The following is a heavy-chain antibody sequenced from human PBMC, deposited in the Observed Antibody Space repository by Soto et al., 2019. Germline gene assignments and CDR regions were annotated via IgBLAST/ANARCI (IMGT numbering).Heavy chain of an antibody. Sequence: QLQESGPGLVKPSETLSLTCSVSGDSINSDKYYWGWIRQTPGTGPEWIGSIYSRGNTYYNPSPPTRVTISLDKSKSQVSLRLNSFTAADSAVYFCSRLEGLATIPYYFDFWCQGAQVTVSS. CDR2: IYSRGNT. J-gene: IGHJ4*02. CDR3: SRLEGLATIPYYFDF. V-gene: IGHV4-39*01. D-gene: IGHD3-9*01. CDR1: GDSINSDKYY.